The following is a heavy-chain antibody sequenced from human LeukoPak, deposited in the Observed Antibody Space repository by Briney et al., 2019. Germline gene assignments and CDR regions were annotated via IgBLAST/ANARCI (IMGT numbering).Heavy chain of an antibody. CDR3: ARGGYQLLWGDY. CDR2: IKPNSGGT. Sequence: ASVKVSCKASGYXFTGYYIHWVRQAPGQGLKWMGWIKPNSGGTNYAQKFQGRVTMTRDTSISTAYMELSSLRSDDTAVYFCARGGYQLLWGDYWGQGTLVTVSS. CDR1: GYXFTGYY. D-gene: IGHD2-2*01. J-gene: IGHJ4*02. V-gene: IGHV1-2*02.